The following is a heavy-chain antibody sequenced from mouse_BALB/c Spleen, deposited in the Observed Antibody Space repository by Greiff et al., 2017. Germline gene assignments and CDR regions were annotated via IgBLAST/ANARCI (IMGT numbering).Heavy chain of an antibody. D-gene: IGHD2-1*01. V-gene: IGHV1-7*01. CDR1: GYTFTSYW. J-gene: IGHJ3*01. CDR2: INPSTGYT. Sequence: QVQLKQSGAELAKPGASVKMSCKASGYTFTSYWMHWVKQRPGQGLEWIGYINPSTGYTEYNQKFKDKATLTADKSSSTAYMQLSSLTSEDSAVYYCARSYYGTPPWFAYWGQGTLVTVSA. CDR3: ARSYYGTPPWFAY.